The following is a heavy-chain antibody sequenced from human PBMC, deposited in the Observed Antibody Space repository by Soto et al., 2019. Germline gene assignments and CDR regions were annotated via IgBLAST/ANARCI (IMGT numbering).Heavy chain of an antibody. CDR3: ARAVRYYYYYMDV. Sequence: SETMDLTCAVYGGSFRGYYWSWIRQPPGKGLEWIGEINHSGSTNYNPSLKSRVTISVDTSKNQFSLKLSSVTAADTAVYYCARAVRYYYYYMDVWGKGTTVTVSS. J-gene: IGHJ6*03. CDR2: INHSGST. CDR1: GGSFRGYY. V-gene: IGHV4-34*01.